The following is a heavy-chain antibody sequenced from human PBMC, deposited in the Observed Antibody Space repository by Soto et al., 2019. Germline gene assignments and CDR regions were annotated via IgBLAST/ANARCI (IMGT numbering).Heavy chain of an antibody. CDR3: AWFGGNCYYYDY. Sequence: SETLSLTCTVSGGSISSYYWSWIRQPPGKGLEWIGYIYYSGSTNYNPSLKSRVTISVDTSTNQFSLKLSSVTAADTAVYYCAWFGGNCYYYDYWGQGTLVTVSS. CDR2: IYYSGST. V-gene: IGHV4-59*01. J-gene: IGHJ4*02. CDR1: GGSISSYY. D-gene: IGHD2-21*02.